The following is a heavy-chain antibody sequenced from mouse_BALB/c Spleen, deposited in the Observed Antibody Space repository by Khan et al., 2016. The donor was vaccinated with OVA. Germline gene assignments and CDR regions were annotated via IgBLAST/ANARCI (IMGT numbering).Heavy chain of an antibody. CDR3: ASHLTGSCAY. CDR1: GFTFSSYS. V-gene: IGHV5-6*01. D-gene: IGHD4-1*01. J-gene: IGHJ3*01. CDR2: MSSGGDYT. Sequence: EVELVVSGGDLVKPGGSLKLSCAASGFTFSSYSMSWVRQIPDKRLEWVATMSSGGDYTYYPDSVKGRFTISRDNAKNTLYLQMSSLKSEDTAMYYCASHLTGSCAYWGQGTLVTVSA.